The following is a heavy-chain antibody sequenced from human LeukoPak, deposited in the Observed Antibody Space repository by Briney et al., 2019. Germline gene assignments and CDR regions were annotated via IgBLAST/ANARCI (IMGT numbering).Heavy chain of an antibody. CDR3: ARGGASSRYFDY. D-gene: IGHD1-26*01. CDR1: GGSISGQY. J-gene: IGHJ4*02. CDR2: VSYSGST. V-gene: IGHV4-59*11. Sequence: SETLSLTCTVSGGSISGQYWSWIRQPPGKGLEWIGFVSYSGSTNYNPSLNGRVTISLDTSKNQFSLRLNSVTAADTAVYYCARGGASSRYFDYWGQGTLVTISS.